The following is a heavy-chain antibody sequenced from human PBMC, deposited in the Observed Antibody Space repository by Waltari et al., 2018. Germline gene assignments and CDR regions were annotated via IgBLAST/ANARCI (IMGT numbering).Heavy chain of an antibody. D-gene: IGHD3-3*01. Sequence: EVQLVQSGAEVKKPGATVKISCKASGYTFTDYYMHWVQQAPGKGLEWMGRVDPEDGETIYAEKFQGRVTITADTSTDTAYMELSSLRAEDTAVYYCAKDPAVRLPNGGGVAYWGQGTLVTVSS. J-gene: IGHJ4*02. CDR1: GYTFTDYY. CDR3: AKDPAVRLPNGGGVAY. V-gene: IGHV1-69-2*01. CDR2: VDPEDGET.